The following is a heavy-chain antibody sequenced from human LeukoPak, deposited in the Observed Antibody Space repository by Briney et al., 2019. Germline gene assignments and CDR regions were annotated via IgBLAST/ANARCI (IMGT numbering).Heavy chain of an antibody. V-gene: IGHV4-38-2*02. CDR2: IYHSGST. Sequence: SETLSLTCTVSGYSISSGYYWGWIRQPPGKGLGWIGSIYHSGSTYYNPSLKSRVTISVDTSKNQFSLKLSSVTAADTAVYYCAREYSSGWFSIWGQGTLVTVSS. CDR1: GYSISSGYY. CDR3: AREYSSGWFSI. D-gene: IGHD6-19*01. J-gene: IGHJ4*02.